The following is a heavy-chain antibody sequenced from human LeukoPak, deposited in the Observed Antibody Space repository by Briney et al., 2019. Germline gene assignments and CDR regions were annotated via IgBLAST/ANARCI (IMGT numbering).Heavy chain of an antibody. D-gene: IGHD6-19*01. Sequence: GGSLRLSCAASGFTFSSYAMHWVRQAPGKGLEWVAVISYDGSNKYHADSVKGRFTISRDNSKNTLYLQMNSLRAEDTAVYYCARDQNQQWLTIYYFDYWGQGTLVTVSS. J-gene: IGHJ4*02. CDR1: GFTFSSYA. CDR3: ARDQNQQWLTIYYFDY. V-gene: IGHV3-30-3*01. CDR2: ISYDGSNK.